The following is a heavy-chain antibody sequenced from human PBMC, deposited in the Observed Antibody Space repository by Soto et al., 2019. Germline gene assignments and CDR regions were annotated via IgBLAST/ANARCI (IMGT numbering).Heavy chain of an antibody. J-gene: IGHJ4*02. CDR2: IIPIFGTA. D-gene: IGHD3-10*01. CDR1: GGTFSSYA. CDR3: ASGPPAYYGVPRTVPKY. Sequence: QVQLVQSGAEVQKPGSSVKVSCKASGGTFSSYAISWVRQAPGQGLEWMGGIIPIFGTANYAQKFQGRVTITADESTSTAYMELSSLRSEDTAVYYCASGPPAYYGVPRTVPKYWGQGTLVTVSS. V-gene: IGHV1-69*01.